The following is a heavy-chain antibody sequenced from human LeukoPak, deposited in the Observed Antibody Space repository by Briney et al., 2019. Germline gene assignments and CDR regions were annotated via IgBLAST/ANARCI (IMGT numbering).Heavy chain of an antibody. D-gene: IGHD5-18*01. V-gene: IGHV4-59*01. Sequence: SETLSLTCTVSGGSISSYYWSWIRQPPGKGLEWIGYIYYSGSTNYNPSLKSRVTISVDTSKNQFSLKLSSVAAADTAVYYCARGGYSYGSFDYWGRGTLVTVSS. J-gene: IGHJ4*02. CDR3: ARGGYSYGSFDY. CDR1: GGSISSYY. CDR2: IYYSGST.